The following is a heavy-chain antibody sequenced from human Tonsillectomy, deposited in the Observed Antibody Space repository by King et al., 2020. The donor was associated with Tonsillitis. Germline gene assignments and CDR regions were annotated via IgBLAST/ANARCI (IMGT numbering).Heavy chain of an antibody. Sequence: EVQLQESGGGLGRPGGSLRLSCAASGFTFKDYAMSWVRQGPGKGLEWVSGIGGSGSATKYADSVTGRFTISRDNSKNTLYLEMTGLTAEDTAVYYCAKDGRWELLQVDHFDSWGQGTQVTVSS. D-gene: IGHD1-26*01. CDR3: AKDGRWELLQVDHFDS. CDR1: GFTFKDYA. J-gene: IGHJ4*02. CDR2: IGGSGSAT. V-gene: IGHV3-23*01.